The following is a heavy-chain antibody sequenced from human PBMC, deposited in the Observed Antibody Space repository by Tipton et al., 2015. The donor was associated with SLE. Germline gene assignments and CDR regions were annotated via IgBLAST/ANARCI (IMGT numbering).Heavy chain of an antibody. J-gene: IGHJ4*02. Sequence: TLSLTCAVYGGSFSGYYWSWIRQPPGKGLEWIEEINHSGSTNYNPSLKSRVTISVDTSKNQFSLKLSSVTAEDTAVYYCARASKDFFDYWGQGTLVTVSS. D-gene: IGHD3-3*01. CDR3: ARASKDFFDY. CDR1: GGSFSGYY. V-gene: IGHV4-34*01. CDR2: INHSGST.